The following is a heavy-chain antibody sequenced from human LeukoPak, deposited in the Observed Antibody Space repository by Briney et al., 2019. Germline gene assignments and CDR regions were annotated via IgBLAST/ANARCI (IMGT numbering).Heavy chain of an antibody. D-gene: IGHD6-19*01. CDR1: GFTVSSKY. Sequence: GGSLRLSCAASGFTVSSKYMGWVRQAPGKGLEWVSVIHPGGTIYYADSVKGTFTISRDNSKNTLYLERNTLRVEDTAVYYCAMYSSAWYAVYWGQGTLVTVSS. CDR3: AMYSSAWYAVY. J-gene: IGHJ4*02. V-gene: IGHV3-66*01. CDR2: IHPGGTI.